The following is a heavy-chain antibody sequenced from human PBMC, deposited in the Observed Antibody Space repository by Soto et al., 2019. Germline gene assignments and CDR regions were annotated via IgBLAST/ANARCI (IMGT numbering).Heavy chain of an antibody. CDR2: ISAYNGNT. CDR1: GYTFTDYF. Sequence: ASVKVSCKASGYTFTDYFIHWVRQAPGQGFEWMGWISAYNGNTNYAQKLQGRVTMTTDTSTSTAYMELRSLRSDDTAVYYCARDHRGIVVVPAGYGMDVWGQGTTVTV. V-gene: IGHV1-18*04. J-gene: IGHJ6*02. CDR3: ARDHRGIVVVPAGYGMDV. D-gene: IGHD2-2*01.